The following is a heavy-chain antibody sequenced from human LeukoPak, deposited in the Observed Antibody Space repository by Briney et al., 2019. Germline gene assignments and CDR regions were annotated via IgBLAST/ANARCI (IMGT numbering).Heavy chain of an antibody. CDR3: ARLRRDGYYFDY. Sequence: SETLSLTCTVSGGSISSYYWSWIRQPPGKGLEWIGYIYYGGSTNYNPSLKSRVTISVDTSKNQFSLKLSSVTAADTAVYYCARLRRDGYYFDYWGQGTLVTVSS. J-gene: IGHJ4*02. CDR1: GGSISSYY. CDR2: IYYGGST. D-gene: IGHD5-24*01. V-gene: IGHV4-59*08.